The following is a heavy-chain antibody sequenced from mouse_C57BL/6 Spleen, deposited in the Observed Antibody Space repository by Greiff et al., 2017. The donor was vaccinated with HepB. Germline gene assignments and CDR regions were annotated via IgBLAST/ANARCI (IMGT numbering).Heavy chain of an antibody. CDR1: GFSLTSYG. CDR2: IWRGGST. Sequence: VHLVESGPGLVQPSQSLSITCTVSGFSLTSYGVHWVRQSPGKGLEWLGVIWRGGSTDYNAAFMSRLSITKDNSKSQVFFKMNSLQADDTAIYYCAKINYGSGHWYFDVSGTGTTVTVSS. V-gene: IGHV2-5*01. J-gene: IGHJ1*03. D-gene: IGHD1-1*01. CDR3: AKINYGSGHWYFDV.